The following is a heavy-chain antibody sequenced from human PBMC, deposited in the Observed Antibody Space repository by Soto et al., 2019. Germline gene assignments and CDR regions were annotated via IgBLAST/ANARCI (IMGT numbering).Heavy chain of an antibody. CDR3: ARVIYEIYDYYGMDV. CDR1: GGSMNDYY. J-gene: IGHJ6*02. V-gene: IGHV4-59*01. D-gene: IGHD5-12*01. Sequence: QVQLQESGPGLVKPSETLSLPCTVPGGSMNDYYWSWIRQPPGKGLEWIGNINYSGSTNYNPSLKSRLTISVDKSKSQFSLKLSSVTAADTAVYYCARVIYEIYDYYGMDVWCQGTTVTVSS. CDR2: INYSGST.